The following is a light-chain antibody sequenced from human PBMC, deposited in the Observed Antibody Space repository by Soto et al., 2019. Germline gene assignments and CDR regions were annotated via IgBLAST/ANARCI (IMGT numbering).Light chain of an antibody. CDR2: GAS. J-gene: IGKJ4*01. CDR3: QQYGSSPLT. Sequence: EIVMTHSPVTLSVSPCERATLSSRASRSVSSNLAWYQQKPGRGPRLLIYGASGRATGIPDRFSGSGSGTDFTLTISRLEPEDFAVYYCQQYGSSPLTFGGGTKVDIK. V-gene: IGKV3-20*01. CDR1: RSVSSN.